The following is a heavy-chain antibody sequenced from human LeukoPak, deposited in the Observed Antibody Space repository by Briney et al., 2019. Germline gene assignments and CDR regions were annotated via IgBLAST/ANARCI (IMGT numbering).Heavy chain of an antibody. J-gene: IGHJ4*02. V-gene: IGHV4-4*07. Sequence: SETLSLTCTVSGGSISSYYWSWIRQPAGKGLEWIGRIYTSGSTNYNPSLRSRVTMSVDTSRNQFSLKLSSVTAADTAVYYCARGYFDWLFLDYWGQGTLVTVSS. CDR3: ARGYFDWLFLDY. CDR1: GGSISSYY. D-gene: IGHD3-9*01. CDR2: IYTSGST.